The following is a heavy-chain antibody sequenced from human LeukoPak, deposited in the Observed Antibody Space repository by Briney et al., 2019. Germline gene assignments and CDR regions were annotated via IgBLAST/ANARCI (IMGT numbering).Heavy chain of an antibody. V-gene: IGHV3-23*01. D-gene: IGHD6-13*01. CDR3: AKDRSAAAPYCFDY. Sequence: PGRSLILSCTPSGFILSSYSMHWVRQAPGKSPESFSSISGSDNSAYFAASVKGRFTISRDNSKNTLSLQMNSLRAEDTAVYYCAKDRSAAAPYCFDYWGQGTLVTVSS. J-gene: IGHJ4*02. CDR2: ISGSDNSA. CDR1: GFILSSYS.